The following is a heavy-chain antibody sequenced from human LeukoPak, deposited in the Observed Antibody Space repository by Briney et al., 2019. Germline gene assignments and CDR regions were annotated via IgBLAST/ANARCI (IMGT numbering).Heavy chain of an antibody. CDR1: GFTFSSYT. D-gene: IGHD3-3*01. V-gene: IGHV3-23*01. CDR3: AKMGSWDQGSGRRFMKIYFDY. Sequence: GGSLRLSCAASGFTFSSYTVNWIHQAPGKGLEWVSAISGSGGSTYYADSVKGRFTISRDNSKNTLYLQMNSLRAEDTAVYYCAKMGSWDQGSGRRFMKIYFDYWGQGALVTVSS. CDR2: ISGSGGST. J-gene: IGHJ4*02.